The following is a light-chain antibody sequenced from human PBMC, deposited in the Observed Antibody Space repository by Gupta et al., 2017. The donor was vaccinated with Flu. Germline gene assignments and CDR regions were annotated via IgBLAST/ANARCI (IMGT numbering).Light chain of an antibody. J-gene: IGKJ2*01. V-gene: IGKV3D-20*01. Sequence: DRVTLSCGASQSVASDYLAWYQQKPGQPPRLLIYDASIRATGIPDRFSGSGSGTHFTLTISRLDPEDFALYFCHQYGSSLGTFGPGTKLEIK. CDR1: QSVASDY. CDR2: DAS. CDR3: HQYGSSLGT.